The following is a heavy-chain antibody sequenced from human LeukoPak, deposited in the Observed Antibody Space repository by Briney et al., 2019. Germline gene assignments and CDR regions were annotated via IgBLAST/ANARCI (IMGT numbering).Heavy chain of an antibody. CDR2: INAGNGNT. CDR1: GYTFTSYA. D-gene: IGHD3-10*01. CDR3: TTDKTFHYGSESYPFDY. J-gene: IGHJ4*02. Sequence: ASVKVSCKASGYTFTSYAMHWVRQAPGQRLEWMGWINAGNGNTKYSQEFQGRVTITRDTSASTAYMELNSLKPEDTAVYYCTTDKTFHYGSESYPFDYWGQGTLVTVSS. V-gene: IGHV1-3*03.